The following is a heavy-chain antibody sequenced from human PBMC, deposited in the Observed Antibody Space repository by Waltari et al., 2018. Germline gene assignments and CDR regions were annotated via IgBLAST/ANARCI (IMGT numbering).Heavy chain of an antibody. D-gene: IGHD3-3*01. CDR3: ARDPVRFLEWLVGAFDI. CDR2: IYYSGST. CDR1: GGSISSSSYY. V-gene: IGHV4-39*07. J-gene: IGHJ3*02. Sequence: QLQLQESGPGLVKPSETLSLTCTVSGGSISSSSYYWGWIRQPPGKGLEWIGSIYYSGSTYYNPTLKSQVTISVDTSKNQFSLKLSSVTAADTAVYYCARDPVRFLEWLVGAFDIWGQGTMVTVSS.